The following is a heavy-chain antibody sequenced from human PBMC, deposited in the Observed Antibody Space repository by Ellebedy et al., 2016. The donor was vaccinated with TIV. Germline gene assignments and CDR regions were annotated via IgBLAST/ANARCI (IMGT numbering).Heavy chain of an antibody. Sequence: GSLRLXXSVSGGSISSSNYYWGWIRQPPGKGLEWIGTIFYTGTTCYNPSLKSRVTISVDTSKNEFSLKLSSVTAADTAVYYCARCGSGRYYNVPFDYWGQGTLVTVSS. D-gene: IGHD3-10*01. CDR1: GGSISSSNYY. CDR3: ARCGSGRYYNVPFDY. J-gene: IGHJ4*02. V-gene: IGHV4-39*01. CDR2: IFYTGTT.